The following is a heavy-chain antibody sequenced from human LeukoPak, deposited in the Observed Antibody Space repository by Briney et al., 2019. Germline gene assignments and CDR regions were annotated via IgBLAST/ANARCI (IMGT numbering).Heavy chain of an antibody. CDR1: GYTFTGHY. CDR3: AREILRASRGFDY. J-gene: IGHJ4*02. Sequence: ASVKVSCKASGYTFTGHYMHWVRQAPGQGLEWMGWINPNSGGTNYAQKFQGRVTMTRDTSISTAYMELSRLRSDDTAVYYCAREILRASRGFDYWGQGTLVTVSS. V-gene: IGHV1-2*02. D-gene: IGHD3-10*01. CDR2: INPNSGGT.